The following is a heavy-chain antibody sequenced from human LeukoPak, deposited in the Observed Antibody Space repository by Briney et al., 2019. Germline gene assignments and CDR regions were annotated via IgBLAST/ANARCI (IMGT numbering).Heavy chain of an antibody. Sequence: GGSLRLSCAASGFTFSTYRMCWVRQAPGKGLEWVSYITRGSTTMYYADSVKGRFTTSRDNAKNSLYLQMNSLRAEDTAMYYCARQQGAARRKTSRVWFDPWGQGTLVTVSS. CDR3: ARQQGAARRKTSRVWFDP. CDR1: GFTFSTYR. J-gene: IGHJ5*02. V-gene: IGHV3-48*01. CDR2: ITRGSTTM. D-gene: IGHD6-6*01.